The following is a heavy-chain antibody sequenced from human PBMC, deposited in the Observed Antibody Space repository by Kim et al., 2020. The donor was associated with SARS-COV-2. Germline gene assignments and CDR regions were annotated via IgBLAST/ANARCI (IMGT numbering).Heavy chain of an antibody. J-gene: IGHJ4*02. CDR3: TRSNLPFDY. CDR2: AK. V-gene: IGHV3-73*01. Sequence: AKAYAAPVQGRFTISRDDAKNTAYLQMSSLKTEDTAVYYCTRSNLPFDYWGQGTLVTVSS.